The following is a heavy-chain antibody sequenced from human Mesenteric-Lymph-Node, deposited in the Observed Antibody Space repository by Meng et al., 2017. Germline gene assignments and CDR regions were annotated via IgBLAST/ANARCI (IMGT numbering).Heavy chain of an antibody. V-gene: IGHV3-7*04. J-gene: IGHJ4*02. CDR3: ARGGGASDY. D-gene: IGHD2-2*01. CDR1: GFIFINYW. CDR2: INLDGSDK. Sequence: GGSLRLSCAASGFIFINYWMSWVRQAPGKGLEWVANINLDGSDKYFVDSVKGRFTISRDNAKNSLYLQMNSLRVEDTAVYYCARGGGASDYWGQGTLVTVSS.